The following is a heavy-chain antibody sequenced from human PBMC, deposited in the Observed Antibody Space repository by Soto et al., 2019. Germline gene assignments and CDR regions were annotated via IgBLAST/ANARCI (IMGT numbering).Heavy chain of an antibody. Sequence: GASVKVSCTASGYTFTSYGIRWVRQAPGQGLEWMGWISAYNGNTNYAQKLQGRVTMTTDTSTSTAYMELRSLRSDDTAVYYCAREVRFLEWLLEDYFDYWGQGTLVTSPQ. CDR2: ISAYNGNT. V-gene: IGHV1-18*01. D-gene: IGHD3-3*01. CDR3: AREVRFLEWLLEDYFDY. J-gene: IGHJ4*02. CDR1: GYTFTSYG.